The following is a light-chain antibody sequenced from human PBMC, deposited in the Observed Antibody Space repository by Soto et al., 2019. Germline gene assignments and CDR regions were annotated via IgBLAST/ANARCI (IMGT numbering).Light chain of an antibody. CDR2: SSD. CDR3: AAWDDSLSGYV. V-gene: IGLV1-47*02. J-gene: IGLJ1*01. CDR1: SSNIGTNY. Sequence: QPVLTQPPSASGTPGQRITLSCSGSSSNIGTNYVYWYQQFPGTAPKLLIYSSDQRPSGVPDRFSGSKAGTSASLAISGLRFEDEADYYCAAWDDSLSGYVFGTGTKLTVL.